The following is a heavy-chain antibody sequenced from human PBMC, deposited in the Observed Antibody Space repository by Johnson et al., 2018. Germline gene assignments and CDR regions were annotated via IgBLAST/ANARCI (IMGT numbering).Heavy chain of an antibody. D-gene: IGHD6-13*01. Sequence: VQLQESGGGVVQPGRSLRLSCAASGFTFSSYGMHWVRQAPGKGLEWVAVISYDGSNKYYADSVKGRFTISRDNSKNTLYLQMNSLRAEDTAVYYWAKLWRGTQQLVRECYGMDVWGQGTTVTVSS. CDR2: ISYDGSNK. V-gene: IGHV3-30*18. CDR1: GFTFSSYG. CDR3: AKLWRGTQQLVRECYGMDV. J-gene: IGHJ6*02.